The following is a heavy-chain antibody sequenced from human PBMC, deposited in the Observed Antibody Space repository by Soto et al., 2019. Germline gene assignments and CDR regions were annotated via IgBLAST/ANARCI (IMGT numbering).Heavy chain of an antibody. D-gene: IGHD2-2*01. J-gene: IGHJ4*02. CDR3: ARYRGGYFDY. Sequence: QVQLVQSGAEVKKPGASVKVSCKASGYILTSHGIAWVRQAPGQGLEWMGWISVYSGKTPYSEKFQGTVTMTTDQATTTAYMELRSLRSDDTAVYYCARYRGGYFDYWGQGTLVTVSS. V-gene: IGHV1-18*01. CDR1: GYILTSHG. CDR2: ISVYSGKT.